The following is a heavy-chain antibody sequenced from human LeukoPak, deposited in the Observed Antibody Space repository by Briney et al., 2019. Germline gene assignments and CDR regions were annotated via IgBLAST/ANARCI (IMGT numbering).Heavy chain of an antibody. Sequence: GGSLRLSCAASGFTFSSYAMSWVRQAPGKGLEWVSAISGSGGSTYYADSVKGRFTISRDNSKNTLYLQMNSLRAEDTAVYYCAISPMYYYGSGSYSTGNWFDPWGQGTLVTVSS. CDR1: GFTFSSYA. CDR3: AISPMYYYGSGSYSTGNWFDP. CDR2: ISGSGGST. V-gene: IGHV3-23*01. D-gene: IGHD3-10*01. J-gene: IGHJ5*02.